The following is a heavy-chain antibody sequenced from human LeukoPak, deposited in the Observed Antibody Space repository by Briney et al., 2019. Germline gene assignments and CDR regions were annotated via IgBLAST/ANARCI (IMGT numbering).Heavy chain of an antibody. Sequence: SETLSLTCTVSGVSISSGGYYWRWIRQHPGKGLEWIGYIYYSGSTYYNPSLKSRITISVDTSKNQLSLKLSSVTAADAAVYYCARVGFWSGFTFDYWGQGTLVTVSS. CDR2: IYYSGST. CDR3: ARVGFWSGFTFDY. V-gene: IGHV4-31*03. J-gene: IGHJ4*02. CDR1: GVSISSGGYY. D-gene: IGHD3-3*01.